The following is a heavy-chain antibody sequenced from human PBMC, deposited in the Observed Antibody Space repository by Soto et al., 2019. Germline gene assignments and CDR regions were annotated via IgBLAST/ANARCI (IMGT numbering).Heavy chain of an antibody. V-gene: IGHV3-33*01. CDR2: IRYDGSNE. D-gene: IGHD1-26*01. CDR1: GFTFSGYG. J-gene: IGHJ4*02. Sequence: QVQLVESGGGVVQPGRSLRLSCAASGFTFSGYGMHWVRQAPGKGLEWVAIIRYDGSNEDYADSLKGRFTISRDNSKNTLYLEMNTLRAEDTAVYYCAREGVGATTFRGYFECWGQGALVTVSS. CDR3: AREGVGATTFRGYFEC.